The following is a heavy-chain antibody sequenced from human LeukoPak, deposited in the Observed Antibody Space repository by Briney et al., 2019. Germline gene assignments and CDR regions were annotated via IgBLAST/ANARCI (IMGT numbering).Heavy chain of an antibody. CDR3: ARDVGLWFGESDYYYYYMDA. CDR1: GYSISSDYY. D-gene: IGHD3-10*01. J-gene: IGHJ6*03. CDR2: IYTSGST. Sequence: SETLSLTCTVSGYSISSDYYWSWIRQPAGKGLEWIGRIYTSGSTNYNPSLKSRVTMSVDTSKNQFSLKLSSVTAADTAVYYCARDVGLWFGESDYYYYYMDAWGKGTTVTISS. V-gene: IGHV4-4*07.